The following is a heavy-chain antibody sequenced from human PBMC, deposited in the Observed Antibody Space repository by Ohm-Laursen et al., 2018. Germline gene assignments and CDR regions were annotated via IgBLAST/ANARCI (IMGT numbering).Heavy chain of an antibody. Sequence: TLSLTCAVYGGSFSSYYWSWIRQPPGKGLEWIGYIYYSGSTNYNPSLKSRVTISVDTSKNQFSLKLSSVTAADTAVYYCARGPYYYDSSGYPHPYYYYYGMDVWGQGTTVTVSS. CDR1: GGSFSSYY. CDR2: IYYSGST. CDR3: ARGPYYYDSSGYPHPYYYYYGMDV. V-gene: IGHV4-59*01. D-gene: IGHD3-22*01. J-gene: IGHJ6*02.